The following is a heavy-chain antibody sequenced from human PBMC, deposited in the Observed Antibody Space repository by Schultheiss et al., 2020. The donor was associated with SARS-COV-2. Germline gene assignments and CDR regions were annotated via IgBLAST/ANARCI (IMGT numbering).Heavy chain of an antibody. CDR2: IKGDGEGT. V-gene: IGHV3-74*01. CDR3: ARVDYDILTGYYLEAPLSVYGMDV. D-gene: IGHD3-9*01. CDR1: GFTFSSYW. Sequence: GGSLRLSCAASGFTFSSYWMHLVRQAPGKGLVWISRIKGDGEGTINADSVKGRFTISRDNSKNTLYLQMNSLRAEDTAVYYCARVDYDILTGYYLEAPLSVYGMDVWGQGTTVTVSS. J-gene: IGHJ6*02.